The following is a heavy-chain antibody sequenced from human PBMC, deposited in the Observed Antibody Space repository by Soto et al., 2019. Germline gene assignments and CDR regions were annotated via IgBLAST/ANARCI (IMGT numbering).Heavy chain of an antibody. CDR1: GGSISSYY. V-gene: IGHV4-59*01. Sequence: PSETLSLTCTVSGGSISSYYWSWIRQPPGKGLEWIGYIYYSGSTNYNPSLKSRVTISVDTSKNQFSLKLSSVTAADTAVYYCARESIEARQTRPYYYYYMDVWGKGTTVTVSS. CDR3: ARESIEARQTRPYYYYYMDV. CDR2: IYYSGST. D-gene: IGHD6-6*01. J-gene: IGHJ6*03.